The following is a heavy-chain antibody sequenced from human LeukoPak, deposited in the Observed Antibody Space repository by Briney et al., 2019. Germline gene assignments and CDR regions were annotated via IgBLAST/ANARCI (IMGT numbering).Heavy chain of an antibody. J-gene: IGHJ3*02. Sequence: GGSLRLSCAASGFTFNNYAMNWVRQAPGKGLVWVSTITNSGSSTYYADSVKGRFTISRDNSKNTLSLQMNSLRAEDTAVYYCAKLAWPDIWGQGTMVTVSS. CDR1: GFTFNNYA. V-gene: IGHV3-23*01. CDR3: AKLAWPDI. CDR2: ITNSGSST.